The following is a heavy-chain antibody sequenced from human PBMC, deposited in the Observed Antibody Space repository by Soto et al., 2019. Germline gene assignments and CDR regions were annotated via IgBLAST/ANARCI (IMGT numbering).Heavy chain of an antibody. Sequence: SETLSLTCTVSGGSISSDGYYWSWIRQHPGKGLEWIGYIYYRGSTYYNPSLKSRVTISVDTSKNQFSLKLSSVTAADTAVYYCARAGLLASGAFDIWGQGTMVT. V-gene: IGHV4-31*03. J-gene: IGHJ3*02. CDR2: IYYRGST. CDR1: GGSISSDGYY. CDR3: ARAGLLASGAFDI. D-gene: IGHD2-21*02.